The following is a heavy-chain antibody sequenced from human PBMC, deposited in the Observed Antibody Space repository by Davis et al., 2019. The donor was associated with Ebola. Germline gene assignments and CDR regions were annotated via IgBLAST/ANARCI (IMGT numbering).Heavy chain of an antibody. CDR1: GYTFTGYY. CDR2: INPNSGGT. Sequence: ASVKVSCKASGYTFTGYYMHWVRQAPGQGLEWMGWINPNSGGTNYAQKFQGRVTMTRDTSISTAYMELSRLRSDDTAVYYCATCSGGNYYYGMDVWGQGTTVTVSS. V-gene: IGHV1-2*02. J-gene: IGHJ6*02. D-gene: IGHD2-15*01. CDR3: ATCSGGNYYYGMDV.